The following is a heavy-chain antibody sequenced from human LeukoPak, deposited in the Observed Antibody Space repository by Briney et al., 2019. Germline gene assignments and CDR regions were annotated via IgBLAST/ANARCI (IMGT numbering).Heavy chain of an antibody. Sequence: ASVKVSCKASGYTFTSYDINWVRQATGQGLEWMGWMNPNSGNIGYAQKFQGRVTMTRNTSISTAYMELSSLRSEDTAAYYCARGVPRLRGLQPNWFDPWGQGTLVTVSS. CDR2: MNPNSGNI. CDR3: ARGVPRLRGLQPNWFDP. D-gene: IGHD4-4*01. V-gene: IGHV1-8*01. CDR1: GYTFTSYD. J-gene: IGHJ5*02.